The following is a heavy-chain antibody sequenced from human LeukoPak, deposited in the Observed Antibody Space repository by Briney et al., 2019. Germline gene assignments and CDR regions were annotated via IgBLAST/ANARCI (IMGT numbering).Heavy chain of an antibody. Sequence: ASVKVSCKASGYTFTSYDINWVRQATGQGLEWMGWMNPNSGNTGYAQKFQGRVTMTRNTSISTAYMELSSLRSEDTAVYYCARGPGIAVAGTDYYYYGMDVWGQGTTVTVSS. V-gene: IGHV1-8*01. J-gene: IGHJ6*02. CDR3: ARGPGIAVAGTDYYYYGMDV. D-gene: IGHD6-19*01. CDR1: GYTFTSYD. CDR2: MNPNSGNT.